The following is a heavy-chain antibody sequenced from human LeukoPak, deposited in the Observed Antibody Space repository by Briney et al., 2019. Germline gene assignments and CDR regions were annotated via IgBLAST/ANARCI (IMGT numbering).Heavy chain of an antibody. CDR3: ARSPGAFDI. V-gene: IGHV4-59*01. J-gene: IGHJ3*02. CDR2: IYYSGST. CDR1: GGSISSYY. Sequence: SETLSLTCTASGGSISSYYWSWIRQPPGKGLEWIGYIYYSGSTNYNPSLKSRVTISVDTSKNQFSLKLSSVTAADTAVYYCARSPGAFDIWGQGTMVTVSS.